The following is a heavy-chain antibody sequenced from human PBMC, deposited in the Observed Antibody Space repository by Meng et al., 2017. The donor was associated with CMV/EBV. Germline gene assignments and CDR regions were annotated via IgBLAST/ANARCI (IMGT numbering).Heavy chain of an antibody. CDR1: GGSISSGDYY. V-gene: IGHV4-30-4*08. Sequence: SGGSISSGDYYWSWIRQPPGKGLEWIGDIYYSGSTDYNPPRKSRVTISVDTSKTQCSLKLRSVTAADTAVYYCARGCTLVTPEAPDYWGQGTLVTVSS. J-gene: IGHJ4*02. CDR2: IYYSGST. CDR3: ARGCTLVTPEAPDY. D-gene: IGHD4-23*01.